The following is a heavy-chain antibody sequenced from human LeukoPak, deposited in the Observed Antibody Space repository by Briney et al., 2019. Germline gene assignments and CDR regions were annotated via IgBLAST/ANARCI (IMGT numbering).Heavy chain of an antibody. J-gene: IGHJ6*02. D-gene: IGHD6-19*01. CDR2: ISSSSTTI. Sequence: GGSLRLSCAASRFTFSDYSMNWVRQVPGKGLEWVSYISSSSTTISYADSVKGRFTISRDNTKNSLYLQMNSLRAEDTAVYYCARAPPQWLVYNGMDVWGQGTTVTVSS. CDR3: ARAPPQWLVYNGMDV. CDR1: RFTFSDYS. V-gene: IGHV3-48*04.